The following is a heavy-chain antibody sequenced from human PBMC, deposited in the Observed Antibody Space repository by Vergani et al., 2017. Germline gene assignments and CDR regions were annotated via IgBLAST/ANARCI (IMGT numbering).Heavy chain of an antibody. CDR2: TDHTGRP. J-gene: IGHJ6*03. V-gene: IGHV4-34*01. CDR3: ARVNTETNGHLYYCYYMDG. D-gene: IGHD4-11*01. CDR1: GGSFTSYH. Sequence: QVQLQQWGGGLLKPSETLSLTCVVNGGSFTSYHWTWIRQSPGEGLEWVGDTDHTGRPDYNPSLKCRLTMSVDKSRNQFSLPLNSVTATDTAIYFCARVNTETNGHLYYCYYMDGWGQGTAVTVS.